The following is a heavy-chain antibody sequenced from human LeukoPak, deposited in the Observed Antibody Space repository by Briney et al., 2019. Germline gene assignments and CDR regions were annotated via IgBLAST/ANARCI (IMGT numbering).Heavy chain of an antibody. CDR2: ISYDGSNK. CDR3: AYDDYGDY. J-gene: IGHJ4*02. V-gene: IGHV3-30*04. Sequence: PGRSLRLSCAASGFTFSSYTMHWVRQAPGKGLEWVAVISYDGSNKYYADSVKGRFTISRDNSKNTLYLQMNSLRAEDTAVYYCAYDDYGDYWGQGTLVTVSS. D-gene: IGHD3-3*01. CDR1: GFTFSSYT.